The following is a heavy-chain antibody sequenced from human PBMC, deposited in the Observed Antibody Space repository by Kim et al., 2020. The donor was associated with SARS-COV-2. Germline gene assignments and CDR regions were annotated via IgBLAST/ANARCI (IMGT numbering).Heavy chain of an antibody. CDR1: GYTFTGYY. Sequence: ASVKVSCKASGYTFTGYYMHWVRQAPGQGLEWMGRINPNSGGTNYAQKFQGRVTMTRDTSISTAYMELSRLRSDDTVVYYCARAHYYGSGREYYFDYWGQGTLVTVSS. V-gene: IGHV1-2*05. CDR2: INPNSGGT. CDR3: ARAHYYGSGREYYFDY. J-gene: IGHJ4*02. D-gene: IGHD3-10*01.